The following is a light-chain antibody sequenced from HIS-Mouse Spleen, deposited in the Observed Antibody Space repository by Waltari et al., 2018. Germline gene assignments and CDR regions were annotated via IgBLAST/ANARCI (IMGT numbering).Light chain of an antibody. CDR2: WAS. J-gene: IGKJ2*01. CDR3: QQYGSSPPYT. Sequence: DIVMTQSPDSLAVSLGERVTINCKSSQSVLYSSNNKNYLAWYQQKPGQPPKLLIYWASTRESGVPDRFSGSGSGTDFTLTISRLEPEDFAVYYCQQYGSSPPYTFGQGTKLEIK. CDR1: QSVLYSSNNKNY. V-gene: IGKV4-1*01.